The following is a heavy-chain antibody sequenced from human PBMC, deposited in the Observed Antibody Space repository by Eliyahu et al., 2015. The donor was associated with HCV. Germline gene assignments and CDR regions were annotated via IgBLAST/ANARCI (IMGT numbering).Heavy chain of an antibody. Sequence: GGGVVQPGRSLRLSCAASGFTFSSYGMHWVRQAPGKGLEWVAVISYDGSTKYYADSVKGRFTISRDNSKNTLYLQMNSLRVEDTAVYYCAKDYYDSIPYYFGLGYWGQGTLVTVSS. D-gene: IGHD3-22*01. CDR3: AKDYYDSIPYYFGLGY. CDR1: GFTFSSYG. J-gene: IGHJ4*02. CDR2: ISYDGSTK. V-gene: IGHV3-30*18.